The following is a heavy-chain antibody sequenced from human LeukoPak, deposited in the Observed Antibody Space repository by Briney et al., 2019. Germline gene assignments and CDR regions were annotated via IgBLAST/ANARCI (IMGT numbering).Heavy chain of an antibody. CDR2: IKDDGSEK. Sequence: GGSLRLSCAASGFTFSTYWMSWVRQAPGKGPEWVANIKDDGSEKYYLDSVKGRFTISRDNAKNSLYLQMNSLRAEDTAVYSCARIKEYGFDIWGQGTMVTVSS. CDR1: GFTFSTYW. D-gene: IGHD3-10*01. V-gene: IGHV3-7*01. CDR3: ARIKEYGFDI. J-gene: IGHJ3*02.